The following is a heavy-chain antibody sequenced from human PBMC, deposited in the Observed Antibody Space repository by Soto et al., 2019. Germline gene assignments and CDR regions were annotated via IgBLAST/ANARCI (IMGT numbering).Heavy chain of an antibody. CDR3: ARAYCTNGVCYPASHNWFDP. Sequence: ASVKVSCKAPGYTFTSYGISWVRQAPGQGLEWMGWISAYNGNTNYAQKLQGRVTMTTDTSTSTAYMELRSLRSDDTAVYYCARAYCTNGVCYPASHNWFDPWGQGTLVTVSS. D-gene: IGHD2-8*01. V-gene: IGHV1-18*01. CDR2: ISAYNGNT. CDR1: GYTFTSYG. J-gene: IGHJ5*02.